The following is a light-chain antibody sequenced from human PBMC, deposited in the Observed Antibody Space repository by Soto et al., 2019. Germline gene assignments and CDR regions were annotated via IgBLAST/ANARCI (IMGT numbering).Light chain of an antibody. CDR2: DNN. V-gene: IGLV1-51*01. CDR3: GTWDSSLSVWV. Sequence: QSVLTQPPSVSAAPGQKVTISCSGSSSNIGNNYISWYQQLPGTAPKLLIYDNNQRPSGIPDRFSGSRSGTSATPGITGLQNGDQADYYCGTWDSSLSVWVFGGGTKLTVL. CDR1: SSNIGNNY. J-gene: IGLJ3*02.